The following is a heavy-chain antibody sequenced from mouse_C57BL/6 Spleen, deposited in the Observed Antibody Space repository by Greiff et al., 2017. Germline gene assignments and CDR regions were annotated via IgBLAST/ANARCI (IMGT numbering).Heavy chain of an antibody. D-gene: IGHD2-10*01. J-gene: IGHJ4*01. Sequence: QVQLKESGAELVRPGASVKLSCKASGYTFTDYYINWVQQRPGQGLEWIARLYPGSGNTSYNEKFKGKVTLTAEKSSSTAYMQLSSLTSEDSAVYFCARHQSSYYGNYIYAMDYWGQGTSVTVAS. CDR2: LYPGSGNT. CDR3: ARHQSSYYGNYIYAMDY. CDR1: GYTFTDYY. V-gene: IGHV1-76*01.